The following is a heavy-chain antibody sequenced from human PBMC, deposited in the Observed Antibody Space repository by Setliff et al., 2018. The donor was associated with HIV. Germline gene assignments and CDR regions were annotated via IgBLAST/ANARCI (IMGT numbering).Heavy chain of an antibody. D-gene: IGHD6-19*01. CDR1: GFTFSDYY. Sequence: GGSLRLSCAASGFTFSDYYMSWIRQAPGKGLEWVSYISSSSSYTNYADSVKGRFTISRDNAKHSLYLQMNSLRAEDTALYYCARRYFYSSGKQVTPAFDYWGQGTLVTVSS. CDR2: ISSSSSYT. CDR3: ARRYFYSSGKQVTPAFDY. J-gene: IGHJ4*02. V-gene: IGHV3-11*03.